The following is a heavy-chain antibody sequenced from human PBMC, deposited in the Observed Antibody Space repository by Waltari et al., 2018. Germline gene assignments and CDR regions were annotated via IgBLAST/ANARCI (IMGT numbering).Heavy chain of an antibody. V-gene: IGHV1-69*11. CDR3: ARDPPLGVTGSYFDY. CDR1: GGPVTNFA. J-gene: IGHJ4*02. CDR2: IIPMIRTT. Sequence: QVHLVQSGAEVKTTGSSVKVSCKASGGPVTNFAIRWVRQAPGQGPEWMGRIIPMIRTTNYAQKFQGRVTITADASTTTAYMELSSLRSEDTAVYYCARDPPLGVTGSYFDYWGQGTLVTVSS. D-gene: IGHD3-10*01.